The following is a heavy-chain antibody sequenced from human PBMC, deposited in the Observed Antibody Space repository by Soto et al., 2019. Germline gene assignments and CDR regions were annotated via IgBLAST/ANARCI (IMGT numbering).Heavy chain of an antibody. V-gene: IGHV1-18*01. CDR1: GYTFTSYG. J-gene: IGHJ4*02. D-gene: IGHD1-26*01. CDR2: ISAYNGNT. CDR3: ARDRGSYALDY. Sequence: QVQLVQSGAEVKKPGASVKVSCKASGYTFTSYGISWVRQAPGQGLEWMGWISAYNGNTNYAQKHQGRVTMTTVTSTSTAYMELRILRSDDTAVDYCARDRGSYALDYWGQGTLVTVSS.